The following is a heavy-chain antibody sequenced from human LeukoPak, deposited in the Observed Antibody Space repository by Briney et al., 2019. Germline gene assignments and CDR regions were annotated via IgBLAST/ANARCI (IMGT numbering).Heavy chain of an antibody. D-gene: IGHD5-18*01. Sequence: PSETLSLTCSVSGGSISTYYWNWIRQTPGKGLEWIGHISYGNTDYNPSLKSRVTISVDTSKNQFSLKLTSVTAADTAVYYCARDKAHGYGRYFDPWGQGALVTVSS. CDR2: ISYGNT. CDR1: GGSISTYY. J-gene: IGHJ5*02. V-gene: IGHV4-59*01. CDR3: ARDKAHGYGRYFDP.